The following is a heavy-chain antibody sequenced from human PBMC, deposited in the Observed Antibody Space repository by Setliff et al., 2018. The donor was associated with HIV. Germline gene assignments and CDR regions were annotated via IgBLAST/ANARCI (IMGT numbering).Heavy chain of an antibody. CDR2: ISSGSGFI. D-gene: IGHD3-10*01. V-gene: IGHV3-21*04. Sequence: ETLSLTCAVSGFAFSDYSINWVRQPPGKGLEWVSSISSGSGFIYYADSVKGRFTISRDNAKNSLYLQMNSLRAEDTALYYCAKDIAGDRGWVGAFDIWGQGTMVTVSS. J-gene: IGHJ3*02. CDR3: AKDIAGDRGWVGAFDI. CDR1: GFAFSDYS.